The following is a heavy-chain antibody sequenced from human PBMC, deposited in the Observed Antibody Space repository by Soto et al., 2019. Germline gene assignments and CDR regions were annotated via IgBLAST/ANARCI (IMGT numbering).Heavy chain of an antibody. Sequence: QVQLVESGGGVVQPGRSLRLSCAASGFTFSSYGMHWVRQAPGKGLEWVAVVSYDGSKKYYADSVKGRFTISRDNSKNTLYLQMNSLRAEDTAVYYCAKRQWLHDEYGVDAWGQGTTVTVSS. V-gene: IGHV3-30*18. D-gene: IGHD6-19*01. CDR3: AKRQWLHDEYGVDA. J-gene: IGHJ6*02. CDR2: VSYDGSKK. CDR1: GFTFSSYG.